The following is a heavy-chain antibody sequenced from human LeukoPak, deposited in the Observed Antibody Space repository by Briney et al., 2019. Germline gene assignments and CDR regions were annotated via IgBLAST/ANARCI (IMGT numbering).Heavy chain of an antibody. CDR2: IYYSGST. CDR3: ARLPGWLRSRFGYYYMDV. V-gene: IGHV4-30-4*08. D-gene: IGHD5-12*01. Sequence: SETLSLTCTVSGCSISSGDYYWSWIRQPPGKGLEWIGYIYYSGSTYYNPSLKSRVTISVDTSKNQFSLKLSSVTAADTAVYYCARLPGWLRSRFGYYYMDVWGKGTTVTVSS. CDR1: GCSISSGDYY. J-gene: IGHJ6*03.